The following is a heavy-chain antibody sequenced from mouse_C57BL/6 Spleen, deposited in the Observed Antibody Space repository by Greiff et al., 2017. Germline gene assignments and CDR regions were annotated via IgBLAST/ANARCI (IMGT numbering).Heavy chain of an antibody. CDR2: IYPGSGST. J-gene: IGHJ3*01. Sequence: QVQLQQPGAELVKPGASVKMSCKASGYTFTSYWITWVKQRPGQGLEWIGDIYPGSGSTNYNEKFKSKATLTVDTSSSTAYMQRSSLTSEDSAVYYCARSNIDYAGFAYWGQGTLGTVSA. D-gene: IGHD2-4*01. CDR1: GYTFTSYW. CDR3: ARSNIDYAGFAY. V-gene: IGHV1-55*01.